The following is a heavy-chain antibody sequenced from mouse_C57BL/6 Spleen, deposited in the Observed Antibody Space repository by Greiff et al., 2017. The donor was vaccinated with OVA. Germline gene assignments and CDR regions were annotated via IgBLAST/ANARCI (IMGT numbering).Heavy chain of an antibody. Sequence: EVQGVESGGDLVKPGGSLKLSCAASGFTFSSYGMSWVRQTPDKRLEWVATISSGGSYTYYPDSVQGRFTISRDTAKNTLYLQMSRLKSEDTAMYYCSRGATVVAHWYFDVWGTGTTVTVSS. J-gene: IGHJ1*03. D-gene: IGHD1-1*01. CDR1: GFTFSSYG. CDR3: SRGATVVAHWYFDV. CDR2: ISSGGSYT. V-gene: IGHV5-6*01.